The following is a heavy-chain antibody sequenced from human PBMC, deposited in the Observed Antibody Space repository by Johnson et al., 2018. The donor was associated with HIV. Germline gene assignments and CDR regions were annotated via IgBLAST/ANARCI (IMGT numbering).Heavy chain of an antibody. J-gene: IGHJ3*02. D-gene: IGHD3-22*01. V-gene: IGHV3-48*04. Sequence: VQLVESGGGLVQPGGSLRLSCAASGFTFSSYWMNWIRQAPGKGLEWGSYISSSGSTIYYADSVKGRFTISRDNAKNSLYLQMNSLRAEDTAVYFCARDRPYYYDSSGLAPHDAFDIWGQGTMITVSS. CDR1: GFTFSSYW. CDR3: ARDRPYYYDSSGLAPHDAFDI. CDR2: ISSSGSTI.